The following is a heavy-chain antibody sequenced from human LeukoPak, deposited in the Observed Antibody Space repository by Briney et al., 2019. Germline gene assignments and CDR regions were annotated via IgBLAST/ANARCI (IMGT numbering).Heavy chain of an antibody. V-gene: IGHV3-23*01. CDR3: AKVAGSSGYYPDF. D-gene: IGHD3-22*01. CDR1: GFTFGSFS. Sequence: GGSLRPSCVASGFTFGSFSLRWVRQAPGKGLPWNSAISADGRSTYHADSVKGRFTISRDISKNTLYLQMNSLRAEDTAVYYCAKVAGSSGYYPDFWGQGTLVTVSS. J-gene: IGHJ4*02. CDR2: ISADGRST.